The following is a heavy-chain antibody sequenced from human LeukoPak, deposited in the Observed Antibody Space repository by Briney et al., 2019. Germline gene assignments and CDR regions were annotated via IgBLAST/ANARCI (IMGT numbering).Heavy chain of an antibody. Sequence: SETLSLTCTVSGGSISSYYWSWIRQPAGKGLEWIGRIYTSGSTNYNPSLKSRVTISVETSKNEFSLKLRSVTAADTAVYYCARVTGYRIEDYFDYWGQGTLVTVSS. CDR1: GGSISSYY. J-gene: IGHJ4*02. CDR2: IYTSGST. D-gene: IGHD6-13*01. V-gene: IGHV4-4*07. CDR3: ARVTGYRIEDYFDY.